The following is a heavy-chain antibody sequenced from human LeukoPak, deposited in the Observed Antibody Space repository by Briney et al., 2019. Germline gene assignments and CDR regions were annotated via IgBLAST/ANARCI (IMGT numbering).Heavy chain of an antibody. CDR1: GGSISSGSYY. CDR2: IYYSGST. D-gene: IGHD5-12*01. J-gene: IGHJ4*02. Sequence: PSETLSLTCTVSGGSISSGSYYWSWIRQPPGKGLEWIGYIYYSGSTTYNPSLKSRVTISIDTSKNQFSLKLTSATAADTAVYYCARGDDYKSTLFDYWGQGTLVTVSS. V-gene: IGHV4-61*01. CDR3: ARGDDYKSTLFDY.